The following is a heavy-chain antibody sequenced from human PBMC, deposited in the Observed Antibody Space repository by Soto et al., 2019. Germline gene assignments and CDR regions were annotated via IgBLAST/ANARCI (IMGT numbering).Heavy chain of an antibody. CDR3: ARVPHIRGQLAPFDY. D-gene: IGHD6-6*01. CDR1: GYTFTSYG. Sequence: QVQLVQSGAEVRKPGASVKVSCKASGYTFTSYGISWVRQAPGQGLEWMGWISAYNGNTNYAQKLQGRVTMTTDTSTSTAYMELRSLRSDDTAVYYCARVPHIRGQLAPFDYWGQGTLVTVSS. J-gene: IGHJ4*02. CDR2: ISAYNGNT. V-gene: IGHV1-18*01.